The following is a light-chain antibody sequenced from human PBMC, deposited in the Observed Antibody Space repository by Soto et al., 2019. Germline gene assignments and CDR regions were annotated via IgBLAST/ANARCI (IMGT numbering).Light chain of an antibody. CDR1: QSVNNNF. CDR3: QHYVTYPLT. CDR2: GAS. J-gene: IGKJ4*01. V-gene: IGKV3-20*01. Sequence: DIVLTQSPGTLSLSPGERATLSCRASQSVNNNFLAWYQQKPGQAPRLLIYGASSRATGIPDRFSGSGSGKDFTLTINRLDPEDFAVYYCQHYVTYPLTFGGGTKVEIK.